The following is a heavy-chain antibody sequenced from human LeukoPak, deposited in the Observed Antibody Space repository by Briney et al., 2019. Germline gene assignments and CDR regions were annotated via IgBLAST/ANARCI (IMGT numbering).Heavy chain of an antibody. CDR3: ARVVTYYYGSGTDY. CDR1: GDSISSNCYY. J-gene: IGHJ4*02. D-gene: IGHD3-10*01. CDR2: IYHSGRT. Sequence: SETLSLTCAVSGDSISSNCYYWGWHRQPPGMGLEWIGSIYHSGRTYYNPSLKSRVTISVDTSKNPFSMKLSSVTAADTAVYYCARVVTYYYGSGTDYWGQGTLVTVSS. V-gene: IGHV4-39*07.